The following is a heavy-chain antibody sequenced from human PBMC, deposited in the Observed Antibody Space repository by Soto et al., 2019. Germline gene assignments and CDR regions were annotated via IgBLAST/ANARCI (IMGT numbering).Heavy chain of an antibody. CDR1: AYTFTSYG. J-gene: IGHJ4*02. V-gene: IGHV1-18*01. Sequence: ASVKVSCKASAYTFTSYGISWVRQAPGQGLEWVGWISGYSGDTKYAQKLQGRVTVTTDTAASTAYMELRILRSADTALYYCAREASVLIPAAQPSRFDSWGQGTLVTVSS. D-gene: IGHD2-2*01. CDR2: ISGYSGDT. CDR3: AREASVLIPAAQPSRFDS.